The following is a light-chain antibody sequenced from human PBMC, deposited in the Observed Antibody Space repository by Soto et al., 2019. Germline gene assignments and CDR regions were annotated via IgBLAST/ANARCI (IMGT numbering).Light chain of an antibody. CDR3: QQSYNTPLT. CDR2: AAS. V-gene: IGKV1-39*01. CDR1: QTISSY. Sequence: DIQMTQSPSSLSASVGDRVTITCRASQTISSYLNWYQQRPGTAPKLLIYAASTLQSGVPSRFSGSGSGTDFTITISSLEPEDFATYYCQQSYNTPLTFGGGTKVDIK. J-gene: IGKJ4*01.